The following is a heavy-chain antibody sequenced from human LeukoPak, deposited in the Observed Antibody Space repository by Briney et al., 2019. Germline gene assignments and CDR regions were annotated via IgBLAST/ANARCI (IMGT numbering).Heavy chain of an antibody. Sequence: SVKVSCKSSGDTFSKYAINWVRQGPGQGLEWMGGVILMFGGPSYAQKWQGRVTITTDEITSTAYMELRSLKSEDSAVYYCATQLFPLDEGGRPQDGLATWGQGTRVTVSS. CDR3: ATQLFPLDEGGRPQDGLAT. V-gene: IGHV1-69*05. CDR2: VILMFGGP. J-gene: IGHJ3*01. CDR1: GDTFSKYA. D-gene: IGHD2-15*01.